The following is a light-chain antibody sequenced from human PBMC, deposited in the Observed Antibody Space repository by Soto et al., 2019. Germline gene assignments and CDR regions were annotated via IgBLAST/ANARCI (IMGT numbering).Light chain of an antibody. CDR1: QTINSY. V-gene: IGKV1-39*01. J-gene: IGKJ1*01. Sequence: DIPMTQSPSSLSASVGDRVTITCRASQTINSYLNWYQQKPGKAPRLLIFDASSLQTGVPSRFSGSGSATDFTLTITSLQPEDFATYFCQQSFSTPRTFGQGTKVEIK. CDR2: DAS. CDR3: QQSFSTPRT.